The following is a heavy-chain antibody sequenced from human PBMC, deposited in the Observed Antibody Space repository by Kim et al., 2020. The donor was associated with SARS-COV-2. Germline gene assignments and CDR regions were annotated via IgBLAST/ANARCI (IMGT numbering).Heavy chain of an antibody. D-gene: IGHD3-16*02. CDR2: MSYDDSNI. CDR1: GFLMSSYA. V-gene: IGHV3-30*18. J-gene: IGHJ1*01. CDR3: AQGPSINTLSGLIALD. Sequence: GRSLRLSCAASGFLMSSYAMNWVRQAPGKGLEWVAFMSYDDSNIHYADSVKGRFTISKDKSKNTLYLQMDSLRPEDTAIYYCAQGPSINTLSGLIALDWGQGPRVTVAS.